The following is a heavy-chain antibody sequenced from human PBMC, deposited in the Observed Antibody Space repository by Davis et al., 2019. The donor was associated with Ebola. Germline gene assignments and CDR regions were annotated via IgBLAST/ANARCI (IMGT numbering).Heavy chain of an antibody. CDR3: ARDPRDIVDYYYYYGMDV. V-gene: IGHV1-18*01. Sequence: AASVKVSCKASGYTFTSYGISRVRQAPGQGLEWMGWISAYNGNTNYAQKLQGRVTMTTDTSTSTAYMELRSLRSGDTAVYYCARDPRDIVDYYYYYGMDVWGQGTTVTVSS. J-gene: IGHJ6*02. D-gene: IGHD2-15*01. CDR1: GYTFTSYG. CDR2: ISAYNGNT.